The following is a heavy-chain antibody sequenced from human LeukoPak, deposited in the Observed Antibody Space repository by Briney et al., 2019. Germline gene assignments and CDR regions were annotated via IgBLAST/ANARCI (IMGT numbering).Heavy chain of an antibody. J-gene: IGHJ3*02. CDR1: GGTFSSYA. CDR3: ARDIGDGYNPDAFDI. CDR2: IISIFGTA. Sequence: ASVKVSCKASGGTFSSYAISWVRQAPGQGLEWMGGIISIFGTANYAQKFQGRVTITADESTSTAYMELSSLRSEDTAVYYCARDIGDGYNPDAFDIWGQGTMVTVSS. D-gene: IGHD5-24*01. V-gene: IGHV1-69*13.